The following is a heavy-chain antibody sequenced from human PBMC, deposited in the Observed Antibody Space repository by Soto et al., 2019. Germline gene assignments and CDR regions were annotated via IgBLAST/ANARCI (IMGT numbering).Heavy chain of an antibody. Sequence: LKISCRGSGYSFTSYWIGWVRQMPGKGLEWMGIIYPDDSDTRYSPSFQGQVTISADKSISTAYLQWSSLKASDTAMYYCARLATGTTLSFDYWGQGTLVTVSS. CDR2: IYPDDSDT. J-gene: IGHJ4*02. CDR1: GYSFTSYW. V-gene: IGHV5-51*01. D-gene: IGHD1-7*01. CDR3: ARLATGTTLSFDY.